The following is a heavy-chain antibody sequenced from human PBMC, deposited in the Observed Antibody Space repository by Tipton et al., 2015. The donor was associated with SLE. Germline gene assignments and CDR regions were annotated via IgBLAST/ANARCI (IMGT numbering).Heavy chain of an antibody. CDR2: IYHSGGA. Sequence: TLSLTCTVSGGSIGSSNWWTWVRQPPGKGLEWIGDIYHSGGANYNPSLKSRVTISVDKSKNQFSLNLSSVTAADTAVYFCARALPPYYYYGIDVWGEGTTVTVSS. V-gene: IGHV4-4*01. CDR3: ARALPPYYYYGIDV. D-gene: IGHD2-15*01. J-gene: IGHJ6*04. CDR1: GGSIGSSNW.